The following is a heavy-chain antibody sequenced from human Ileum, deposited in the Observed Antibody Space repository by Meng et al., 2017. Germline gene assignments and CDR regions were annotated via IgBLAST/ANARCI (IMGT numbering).Heavy chain of an antibody. D-gene: IGHD3-3*02. CDR2: ISYDGSQK. CDR1: GFTFSNDA. CDR3: GRERRGFYILH. J-gene: IGHJ4*02. V-gene: IGHV3-30*01. Sequence: VRVVESGGGVVQPGRSLRLSCAASGFTFSNDAMHWVRQAPGKGLEWVALISYDGSQKFYADSVKGRFTISRDDSKSTLFLQMDSLTADDTAVYYCGRERRGFYILHWGQGTLVTVSS.